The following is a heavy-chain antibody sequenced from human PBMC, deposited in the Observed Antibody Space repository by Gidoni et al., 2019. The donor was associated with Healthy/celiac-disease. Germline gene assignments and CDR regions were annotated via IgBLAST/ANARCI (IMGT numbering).Heavy chain of an antibody. CDR2: IIPIFGTA. CDR1: GGTFSSYA. D-gene: IGHD6-19*01. CDR3: ARDREAVAGNLGY. V-gene: IGHV1-69*06. Sequence: QVPLVQSGAEVKKPGSSVKVSCKASGGTFSSYAISWVRQAPGQGLEWLGGIIPIFGTANYEQKFQGRVTITADKSTSTAYMELSSLRSEDTAVYYCARDREAVAGNLGYWGQGTLVTVSS. J-gene: IGHJ4*02.